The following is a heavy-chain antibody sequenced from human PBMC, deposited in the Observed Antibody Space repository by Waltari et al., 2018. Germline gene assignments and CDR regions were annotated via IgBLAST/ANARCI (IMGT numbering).Heavy chain of an antibody. J-gene: IGHJ6*02. V-gene: IGHV1-2*06. CDR2: INPNSGGT. Sequence: QVQLVQSGAEVKKPGASVKVSCKASGYTFTGYYMPWVRQAPGQGLEWMGRINPNSGGTNYAQKFQGRVTMTRDTSISTAYMELSRLRSDDTAVYYCARDPYGSGKEAYYYYGMDVWGQGTTVTVSS. CDR1: GYTFTGYY. CDR3: ARDPYGSGKEAYYYYGMDV. D-gene: IGHD3-10*01.